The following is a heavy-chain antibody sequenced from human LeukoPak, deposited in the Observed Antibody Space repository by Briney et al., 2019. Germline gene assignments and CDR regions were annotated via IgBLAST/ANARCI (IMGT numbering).Heavy chain of an antibody. CDR2: INSDGSST. D-gene: IGHD6-19*01. CDR1: GFTFSSYW. CDR3: TRDQTLSGSGPHFGD. Sequence: GGSLRLSCAASGFTFSSYWMHWVRQAPGKGLVWVSRINSDGSSTSYADSVKGRFTISRDNAKNTLYLQMNSLTVEDTAVYYCTRDQTLSGSGPHFGDWGQGTLVTVSS. V-gene: IGHV3-74*01. J-gene: IGHJ4*02.